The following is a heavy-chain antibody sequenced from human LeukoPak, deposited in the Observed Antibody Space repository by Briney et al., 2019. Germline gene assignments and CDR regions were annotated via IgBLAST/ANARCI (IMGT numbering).Heavy chain of an antibody. Sequence: SETLSLTCAVYGGSLSGYYWSWIRQPPGKGLEWIGEINHSGSTNYNPSLKSRVTISVDTSKNQFSLKLSSVTAADTAVYYCARGLVPAAISPPNNNWFDPWGQGTLVTVSS. J-gene: IGHJ5*02. CDR1: GGSLSGYY. CDR3: ARGLVPAAISPPNNNWFDP. CDR2: INHSGST. D-gene: IGHD2-2*02. V-gene: IGHV4-34*01.